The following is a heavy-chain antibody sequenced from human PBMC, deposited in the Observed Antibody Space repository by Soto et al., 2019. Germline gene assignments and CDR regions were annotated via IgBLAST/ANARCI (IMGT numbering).Heavy chain of an antibody. CDR3: AKDVLGVWFGESNYGMDV. J-gene: IGHJ6*02. Sequence: GGSLRLSCAASGFTFSSYAMSWVRQAPGKGLEWVSAISGSGGSTYYADSVKGRFTISRDNSKNTLYLQMYSLRAEDTAIYYCAKDVLGVWFGESNYGMDVWGQGTTVTVSS. CDR2: ISGSGGST. D-gene: IGHD3-10*01. CDR1: GFTFSSYA. V-gene: IGHV3-23*01.